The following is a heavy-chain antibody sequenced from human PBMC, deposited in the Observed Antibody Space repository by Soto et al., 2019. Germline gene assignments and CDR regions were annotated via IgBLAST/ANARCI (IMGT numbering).Heavy chain of an antibody. V-gene: IGHV5-10-1*01. Sequence: PGESLKISCKGSGYSFTSYWISWVRQMPGKGLEWMGRIDPSDSYTNYSPSFQGHVTISADKSISTAYLQWSSLKASDTAMYYCARRPGSSGSYYYYGMDVWGQGSLVTVSS. D-gene: IGHD6-19*01. CDR3: ARRPGSSGSYYYYGMDV. CDR2: IDPSDSYT. CDR1: GYSFTSYW. J-gene: IGHJ6*02.